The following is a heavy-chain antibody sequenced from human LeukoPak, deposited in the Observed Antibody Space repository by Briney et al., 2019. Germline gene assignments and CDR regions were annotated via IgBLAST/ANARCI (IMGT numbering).Heavy chain of an antibody. CDR1: GGSISSGGYY. J-gene: IGHJ4*02. D-gene: IGHD3-10*01. Sequence: TLSLTCTVSGGSISSGGYYWSWIRQHPGKGLEWIGYIYYSGSTYYNPSLKSRVTISVDTSKNQFSLKLSSVSAADTAVYYCAREAYYYGSGSYYELDYWGQGTLVTVSS. V-gene: IGHV4-31*03. CDR3: AREAYYYGSGSYYELDY. CDR2: IYYSGST.